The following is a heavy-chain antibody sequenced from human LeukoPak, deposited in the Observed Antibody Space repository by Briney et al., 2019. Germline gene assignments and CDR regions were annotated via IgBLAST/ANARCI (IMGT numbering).Heavy chain of an antibody. CDR2: IYTSGST. CDR3: ARASYSYDINGWVPFDY. CDR1: GGSISSYC. J-gene: IGHJ4*02. D-gene: IGHD3-22*01. V-gene: IGHV4-4*07. Sequence: SETLSLTCTVSGGSISSYCWSWIRQPAGKGLEWIGRIYTSGSTNYNPSLKSRVTISGDTSKNQFSLRLSSVTAADTAVYYCARASYSYDINGWVPFDYWGQGTLVTVSS.